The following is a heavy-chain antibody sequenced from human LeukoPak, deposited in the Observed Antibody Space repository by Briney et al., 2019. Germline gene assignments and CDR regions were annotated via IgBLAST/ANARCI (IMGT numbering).Heavy chain of an antibody. CDR1: GFTFSSYS. CDR3: ARNTAMVTDAFDI. Sequence: TGGSLRLSCAASGFTFSSYSMNWVRQAPGKGLEWVSSISSSSSYIYYADSVKGRFTISRDNAKNSLYLQMNSLRAEDTAVYYCARNTAMVTDAFDIWGQGTMVTVS. J-gene: IGHJ3*02. V-gene: IGHV3-21*01. D-gene: IGHD5-18*01. CDR2: ISSSSSYI.